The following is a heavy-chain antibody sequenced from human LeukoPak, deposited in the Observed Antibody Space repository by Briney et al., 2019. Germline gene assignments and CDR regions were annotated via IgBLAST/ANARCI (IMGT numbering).Heavy chain of an antibody. D-gene: IGHD2-15*01. Sequence: GGSLRLSCAASGFTFSSYAMHWVRQSPGKGLEWVAVISYDGIYKYYADSVQDRFNISRDNSKNILYLQMNSLRREDTALYYCAKGEVAVVAASPEYWGQGTLVTVSS. V-gene: IGHV3-30*18. J-gene: IGHJ4*02. CDR1: GFTFSSYA. CDR3: AKGEVAVVAASPEY. CDR2: ISYDGIYK.